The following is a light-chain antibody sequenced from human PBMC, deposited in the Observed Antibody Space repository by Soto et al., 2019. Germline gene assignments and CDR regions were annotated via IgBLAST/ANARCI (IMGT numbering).Light chain of an antibody. CDR3: QGYNTYSGT. CDR2: DAS. J-gene: IGKJ1*01. Sequence: DIHLTQSPSTLSASVGDRVTITCRASEDINRCLAWYQQNAGKAPRLLIFDASTLERGVPSRLRGTGFGTNFSLSISSLQPDDFATYYCQGYNTYSGTFGQGTKVEI. CDR1: EDINRC. V-gene: IGKV1-5*01.